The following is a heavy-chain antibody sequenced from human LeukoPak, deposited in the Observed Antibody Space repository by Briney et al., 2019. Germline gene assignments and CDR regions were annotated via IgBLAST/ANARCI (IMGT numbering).Heavy chain of an antibody. D-gene: IGHD3-22*01. J-gene: IGHJ5*02. V-gene: IGHV1-18*01. CDR3: AREYYYDSSEGWFDR. CDR2: ISAYNGNT. CDR1: GYTFTSYG. Sequence: ASVKVSCKASGYTFTSYGISWVRQAPGQGLEWMGWISAYNGNTNCAQKLQGRVTMTTDTSTSTVYMELRSLRSDDTAVYYCAREYYYDSSEGWFDRWGQGTLVTVSS.